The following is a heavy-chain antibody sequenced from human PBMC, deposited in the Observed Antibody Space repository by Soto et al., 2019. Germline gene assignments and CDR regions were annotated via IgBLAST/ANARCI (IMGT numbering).Heavy chain of an antibody. V-gene: IGHV5-51*01. Sequence: PGESLKISCKGSGYSFTSYWIGWVRQMPGKGLEWMGIIYPGDSDTRYSPSFQGQVTISADKSISTAYLQWSSLKASDTAMYYCARLIGYCSSTSCYGGDAFDIWGQGTMVTVSS. CDR3: ARLIGYCSSTSCYGGDAFDI. CDR2: IYPGDSDT. D-gene: IGHD2-2*03. CDR1: GYSFTSYW. J-gene: IGHJ3*02.